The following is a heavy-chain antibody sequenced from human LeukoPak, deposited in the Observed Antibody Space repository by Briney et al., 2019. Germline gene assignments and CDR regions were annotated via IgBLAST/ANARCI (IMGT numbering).Heavy chain of an antibody. CDR1: AFTFSSYW. Sequence: GGSLRFSCEASAFTFSSYWRSWVGQAQGKGLEGVANMKEEGGEINYVDSVKGRFTISRDNAKNSLFLQMNSLRVEDTAVYYCARDRGYSTFDYWGQGTLVTVSS. V-gene: IGHV3-7*01. J-gene: IGHJ4*02. CDR2: MKEEGGEI. D-gene: IGHD4-23*01. CDR3: ARDRGYSTFDY.